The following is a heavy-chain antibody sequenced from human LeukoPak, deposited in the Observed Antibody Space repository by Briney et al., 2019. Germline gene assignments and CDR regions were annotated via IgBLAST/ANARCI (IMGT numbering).Heavy chain of an antibody. V-gene: IGHV3-48*01. Sequence: GGSLRLSCAASGFTFSSYSMNWVRQAPGKGLEWVSYISSSSTIYYADSVKGRFTISRDNAKNSLYLQMNSLRAEDTAVYYCASYYDILTGYPQYTYYYYYMDVWGKGTTVTVSS. J-gene: IGHJ6*03. CDR2: ISSSSTI. CDR1: GFTFSSYS. D-gene: IGHD3-9*01. CDR3: ASYYDILTGYPQYTYYYYYMDV.